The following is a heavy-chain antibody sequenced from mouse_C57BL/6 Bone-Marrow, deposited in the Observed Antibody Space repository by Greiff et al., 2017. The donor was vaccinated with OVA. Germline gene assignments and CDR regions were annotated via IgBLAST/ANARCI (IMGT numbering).Heavy chain of an antibody. Sequence: VQLQQSGAELVRPGTSVKMSCKASGYTFTNYWIGWAKQRPGHGLEWIGDIYPGGGYTNYNEKFKGKATLTADKSSSTAYMQFSSLTSEDSAIYYCARKAHYYGSSPFAYWGQGTLVTVSA. CDR2: IYPGGGYT. CDR3: ARKAHYYGSSPFAY. V-gene: IGHV1-63*01. J-gene: IGHJ3*01. D-gene: IGHD1-1*01. CDR1: GYTFTNYW.